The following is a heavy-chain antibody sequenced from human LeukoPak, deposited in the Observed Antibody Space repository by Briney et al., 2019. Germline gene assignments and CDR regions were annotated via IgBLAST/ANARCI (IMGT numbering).Heavy chain of an antibody. Sequence: PGRSLRLSCAAYGFTFSSYGMYWVRQAPGKGLEWQVFIWYDGSNKYYADSVKGRFTISGDNSKNTLYLQMNSRRAEDTAVYFGARDHPLGYFDWQFDYWGQGTLVTVSS. D-gene: IGHD3-9*01. J-gene: IGHJ4*02. CDR1: GFTFSSYG. V-gene: IGHV3-33*01. CDR2: IWYDGSNK. CDR3: ARDHPLGYFDWQFDY.